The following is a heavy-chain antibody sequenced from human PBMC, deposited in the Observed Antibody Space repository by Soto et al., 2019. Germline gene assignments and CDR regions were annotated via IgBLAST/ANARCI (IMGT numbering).Heavy chain of an antibody. Sequence: QVQLVQSGAEVKKPGASVKVSCKASGYTFTSYGISWVRQAPGQGLEWMGWISAYNGNTKYAQKLQGRVTTTTDTSASTAYMEVRSLRSDDTAVYYCARDLAVGLVDYWGQGTLVTVSS. CDR1: GYTFTSYG. CDR3: ARDLAVGLVDY. J-gene: IGHJ4*02. V-gene: IGHV1-18*01. D-gene: IGHD6-19*01. CDR2: ISAYNGNT.